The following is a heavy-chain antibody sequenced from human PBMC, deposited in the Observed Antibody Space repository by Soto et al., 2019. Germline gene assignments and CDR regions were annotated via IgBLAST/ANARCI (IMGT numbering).Heavy chain of an antibody. Sequence: GASVKVSCKASGYTFTSYAISWVRHAPGQGXEWMGWISGYSSNTKYAQNFQGRVTMTTDTSTSTAYMELRSLRSDDTAVYYCARDREYYYDSSGNYYYHYAMDVWGQGTTVTVSS. D-gene: IGHD3-22*01. V-gene: IGHV1-18*04. CDR3: ARDREYYYDSSGNYYYHYAMDV. CDR1: GYTFTSYA. J-gene: IGHJ6*02. CDR2: ISGYSSNT.